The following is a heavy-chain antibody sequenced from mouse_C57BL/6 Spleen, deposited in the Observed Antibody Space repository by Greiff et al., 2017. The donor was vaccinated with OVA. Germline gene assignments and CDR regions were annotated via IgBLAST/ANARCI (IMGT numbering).Heavy chain of an antibody. CDR3: ARSVYYYGSSPYAMDY. CDR1: GFTFSDYG. J-gene: IGHJ4*01. V-gene: IGHV5-17*01. D-gene: IGHD1-1*01. CDR2: ISSGSSTI. Sequence: EVMLVESGGGLVKPGGSLKLSCAASGFTFSDYGMHWVRQAPEKGLEWVAYISSGSSTIYYADTVKGRFTISRDNAKNTLFLQMTSLRSEDTAMYYCARSVYYYGSSPYAMDYWGQGTSVTVSS.